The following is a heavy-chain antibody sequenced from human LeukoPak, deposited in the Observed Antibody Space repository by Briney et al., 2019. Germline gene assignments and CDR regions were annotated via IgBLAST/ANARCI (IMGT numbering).Heavy chain of an antibody. J-gene: IGHJ4*02. Sequence: GGSLRLSCAASGFTFDDYGMSWVRQAPGKGLEWVSGINWNGGSTGYADSVKGRFTISRDNAKNSLYLQMNSLRAEDTALYYCARDASSSYGSGSDYWGQGTLVTVSS. CDR3: ARDASSSYGSGSDY. CDR1: GFTFDDYG. V-gene: IGHV3-20*04. CDR2: INWNGGST. D-gene: IGHD3-10*01.